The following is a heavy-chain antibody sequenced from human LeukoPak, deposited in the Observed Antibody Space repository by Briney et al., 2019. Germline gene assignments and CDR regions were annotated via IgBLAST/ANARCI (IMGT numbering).Heavy chain of an antibody. J-gene: IGHJ4*02. CDR2: IKSKTDGGTT. D-gene: IGHD3-22*01. Sequence: GGSLRLSCAASGFTFTNAWMSWVRQAPGKGLEWVGRIKSKTDGGTTDYAAPVKGRFTISRDDSKNTLYLQMNSLKSEDTAVYYCTTELDIRPNHYWGQGTLVTVSS. V-gene: IGHV3-15*01. CDR3: TTELDIRPNHY. CDR1: GFTFTNAW.